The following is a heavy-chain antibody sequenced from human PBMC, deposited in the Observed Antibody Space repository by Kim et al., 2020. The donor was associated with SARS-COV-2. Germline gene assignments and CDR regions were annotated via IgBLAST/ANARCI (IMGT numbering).Heavy chain of an antibody. CDR3: ARAVVVPAAMGYYYYGMDV. J-gene: IGHJ6*02. V-gene: IGHV7-4-1*02. Sequence: ASVKVSCKASGYTFTSYAMNWVRQAPGQGLEWMGWINTNTGNPTYAQGFTGRFVFSLDTSVSTAYLQISSLKAEDTAVYYCARAVVVPAAMGYYYYGMDVWGQGTTVTVSS. CDR1: GYTFTSYA. CDR2: INTNTGNP. D-gene: IGHD2-2*01.